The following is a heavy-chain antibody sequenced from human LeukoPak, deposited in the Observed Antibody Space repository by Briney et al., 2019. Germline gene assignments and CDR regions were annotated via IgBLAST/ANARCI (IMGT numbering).Heavy chain of an antibody. CDR3: ARPYCSGGSCHGPYFDY. J-gene: IGHJ4*02. V-gene: IGHV1-46*01. CDR2: INPSGGST. D-gene: IGHD2-15*01. CDR1: GYTFTSYY. Sequence: ASVKVSCKASGYTFTSYYMHWVRQAPGQGLEWMGIINPSGGSTSYAQKFQGRVTMTRDTSTSTVYMELSSLRSEDTAVYYCARPYCSGGSCHGPYFDYWGQGTLVTVSS.